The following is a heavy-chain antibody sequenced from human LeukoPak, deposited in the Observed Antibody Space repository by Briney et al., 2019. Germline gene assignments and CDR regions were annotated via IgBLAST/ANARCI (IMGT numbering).Heavy chain of an antibody. CDR2: ISSDGNTI. V-gene: IGHV3-48*02. Sequence: GGSLRLSCAASGFTFSSYSMNWVRQAPGKGLHWVSFISSDGNTIFYADSVKGRFTISRDNAKSSLYLQMNSLRDEDTAVYYCARKSGSPARFDPWGQGTLVTVSS. D-gene: IGHD2-2*01. J-gene: IGHJ5*02. CDR3: ARKSGSPARFDP. CDR1: GFTFSSYS.